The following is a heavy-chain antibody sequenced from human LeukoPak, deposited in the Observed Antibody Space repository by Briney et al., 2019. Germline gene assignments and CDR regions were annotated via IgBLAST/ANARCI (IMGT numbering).Heavy chain of an antibody. V-gene: IGHV1-2*02. J-gene: IGHJ4*02. CDR2: INPNSGGT. Sequence: GASVKVSCKASGYTFTGYYMHWVRQAPGQGLEWMGWINPNSGGTNYAQKFQGRVTMTRDTSISTAYMELSRLRSDDTAVYYCAGDALEMATIPFDYWGQGTLVTVSS. D-gene: IGHD5-24*01. CDR1: GYTFTGYY. CDR3: AGDALEMATIPFDY.